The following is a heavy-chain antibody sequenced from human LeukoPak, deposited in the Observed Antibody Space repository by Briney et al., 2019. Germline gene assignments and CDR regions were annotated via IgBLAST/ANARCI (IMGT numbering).Heavy chain of an antibody. J-gene: IGHJ4*02. CDR2: ISSSSSTI. CDR1: GFTFSSFS. V-gene: IGHV3-48*04. Sequence: GGSLRLSCAASGFTFSSFSMNWVRQAPGKGLEWVSYISSSSSTIYYADSVKGRFTISRDNAKNSLYLQMNGLRAEDTAVYYCARDGYGSGSYYRIDYWGQGTLVTVSS. CDR3: ARDGYGSGSYYRIDY. D-gene: IGHD3-10*01.